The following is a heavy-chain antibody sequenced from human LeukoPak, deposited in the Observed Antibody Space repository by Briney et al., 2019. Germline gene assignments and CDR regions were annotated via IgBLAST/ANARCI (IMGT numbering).Heavy chain of an antibody. V-gene: IGHV7-4-1*02. CDR3: ATGGGYRFAY. D-gene: IGHD6-25*01. Sequence: GASVKVSCKASGYSITNYAIVWVRQAPGQGLEWMGWINTNTEKSTYAPGFTGRYVFSLGSSVNTAYLQISSLKAEDTALYYCATGGGYRFAYWGQGTLVTVSS. CDR2: INTNTEKS. CDR1: GYSITNYA. J-gene: IGHJ4*02.